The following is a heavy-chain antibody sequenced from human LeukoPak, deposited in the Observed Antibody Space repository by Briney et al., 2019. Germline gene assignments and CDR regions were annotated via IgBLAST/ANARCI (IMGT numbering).Heavy chain of an antibody. V-gene: IGHV3-23*01. D-gene: IGHD3/OR15-3a*01. J-gene: IGHJ4*02. Sequence: GGSLRLSCAASGFTFSSYGMSWVRQAPGKGLECVSSISGSGGSTNHADSVKGRFTISRDNSKNTLYLQMDSLRAEDTAVYYCAKVWTAYSDDYFDYWGQGTLVTVSS. CDR2: ISGSGGST. CDR1: GFTFSSYG. CDR3: AKVWTAYSDDYFDY.